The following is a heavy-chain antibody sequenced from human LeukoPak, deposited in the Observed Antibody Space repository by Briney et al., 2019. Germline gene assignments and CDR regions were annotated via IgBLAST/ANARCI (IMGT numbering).Heavy chain of an antibody. CDR1: DGSVSSGSYY. CDR3: ARDTNGVDV. J-gene: IGHJ6*02. D-gene: IGHD1-1*01. Sequence: SETLSLTCTVSDGSVSSGSYYWSWIRQSPGKGLEWIGHIFYTGSTNYSPSLKSRVTISIDTSKNQFSLKLSSATAADTAVYYCARDTNGVDVWGQGTTVTVSS. CDR2: IFYTGST. V-gene: IGHV4-61*01.